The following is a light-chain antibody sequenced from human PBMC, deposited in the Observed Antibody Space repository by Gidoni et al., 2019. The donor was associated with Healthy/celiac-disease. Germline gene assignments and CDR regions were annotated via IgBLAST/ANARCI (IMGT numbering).Light chain of an antibody. Sequence: QSALTQPASVSGPPGQSITIPCTGTSSDVGSYNLVSWYQQHPGKAPKLMIYEVSKRPSGVSNRFSGSKSSNTASLTISGLQAEDEADYYCCSYAGSVVFGGGTKLTVL. CDR3: CSYAGSVV. J-gene: IGLJ2*01. CDR2: EVS. V-gene: IGLV2-23*02. CDR1: SSDVGSYNL.